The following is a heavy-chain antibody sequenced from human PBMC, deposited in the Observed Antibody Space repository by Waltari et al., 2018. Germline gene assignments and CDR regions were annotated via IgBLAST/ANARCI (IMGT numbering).Heavy chain of an antibody. V-gene: IGHV4-59*08. Sequence: QVQLQESGPGLVKPSETLSLICTVSGGSMSGFYWSWVRQSPGKGLEYIGCIFYGGNPYYNPSLKRRVTISLDTSKNQFSLNLQSVTAADTAIYYCARHFGVGTFPLDSWGQGTLVTVSS. CDR1: GGSMSGFY. CDR3: ARHFGVGTFPLDS. J-gene: IGHJ4*02. D-gene: IGHD3-10*01. CDR2: IFYGGNP.